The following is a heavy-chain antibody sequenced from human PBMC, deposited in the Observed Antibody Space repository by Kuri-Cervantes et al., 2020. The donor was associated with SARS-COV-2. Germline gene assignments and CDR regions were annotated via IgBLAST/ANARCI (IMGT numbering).Heavy chain of an antibody. CDR1: GFTFSSYS. Sequence: GGSLRLSCAASGFTFSSYSMNWVRQAPGKGLEWVSYISSSSSTIYYADSVKGRFTISRDNAKNSLYLQMNSLRAEDTAVYYCARDGGRGLWFDTPPVGYYYYYGMDVWGQGTTVTVSS. D-gene: IGHD3-10*01. CDR2: ISSSSSTI. V-gene: IGHV3-48*01. CDR3: ARDGGRGLWFDTPPVGYYYYYGMDV. J-gene: IGHJ6*02.